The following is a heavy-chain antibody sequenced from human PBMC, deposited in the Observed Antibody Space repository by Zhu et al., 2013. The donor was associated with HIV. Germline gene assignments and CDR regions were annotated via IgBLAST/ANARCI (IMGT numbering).Heavy chain of an antibody. CDR3: ARDDDFWSGSFDY. J-gene: IGHJ4*02. CDR1: GDTFSSNG. V-gene: IGHV1-8*01. Sequence: VQSGPEMKKPGASVKVSCKASGDTFSSNGITWVRQTPGQGLEWMGWMNPNSGNTGYAQKFQGRVTMTRNTSITTVYMELNNLSVDDTAVYYCARDDDFWSGSFDYWGQGTLVTVSS. D-gene: IGHD3-3*01. CDR2: MNPNSGNT.